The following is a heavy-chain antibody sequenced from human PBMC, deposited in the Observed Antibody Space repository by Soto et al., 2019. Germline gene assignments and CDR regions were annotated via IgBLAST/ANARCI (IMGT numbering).Heavy chain of an antibody. D-gene: IGHD6-6*01. CDR2: INPNSGGT. CDR3: ASDRSSSSEGWFDP. CDR1: GYTFTGYY. Sequence: SVKVSCQASGYTFTGYYMHWVRQAPGQGLEWMGWINPNSGGTNYAQKFQGRVTMTRDTSISTAYMELSRLRSDDTAVYYCASDRSSSSEGWFDPRGQGTLVPVSS. V-gene: IGHV1-2*02. J-gene: IGHJ5*02.